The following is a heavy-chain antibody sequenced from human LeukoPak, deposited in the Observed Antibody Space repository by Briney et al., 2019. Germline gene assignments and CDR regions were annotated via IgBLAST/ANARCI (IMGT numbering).Heavy chain of an antibody. CDR2: ISGSGGST. Sequence: GGSLRLSCAASGFTFSSYAMNWVCQAPGKGLEWVSGISGSGGSTYYADSVKGRVTISRDNSKNTLYLQMNSLRAEDTAVYYCAKDLSSSWNYFDYWGQGTLVTVSS. V-gene: IGHV3-23*01. J-gene: IGHJ4*02. CDR1: GFTFSSYA. D-gene: IGHD6-13*01. CDR3: AKDLSSSWNYFDY.